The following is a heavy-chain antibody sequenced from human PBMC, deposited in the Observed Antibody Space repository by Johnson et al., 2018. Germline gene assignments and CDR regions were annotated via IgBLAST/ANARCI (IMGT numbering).Heavy chain of an antibody. D-gene: IGHD3-22*01. CDR1: GFTFSSYT. CDR3: ARDIRHYESSGYYLYYLDY. Sequence: VQLVQSGGGLVEPGGSLRLSCAASGFTFSSYTMNWVRQAPGQGLEWVSSISSSSSYIYYADLVKGRVIISRDNAKNSLNRQMNSLRAEDTDVYYCARDIRHYESSGYYLYYLDYWGQGTLSTVSS. V-gene: IGHV3-21*04. J-gene: IGHJ4*02. CDR2: ISSSSSYI.